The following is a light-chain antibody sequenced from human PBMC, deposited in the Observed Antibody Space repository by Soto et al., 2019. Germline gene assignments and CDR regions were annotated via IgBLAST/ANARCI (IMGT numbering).Light chain of an antibody. CDR1: SSDVGGYSY. Sequence: QSALTQPRSVSGSPGQSVTISCTGTSSDVGGYSYVSWYQQHSGKAPKLMIYDVSKRPSGVPDRFSGSKSGNTASLTISGLQAEDEADYYCCSYAGSYVFGTGTKVTVL. CDR2: DVS. V-gene: IGLV2-11*01. J-gene: IGLJ1*01. CDR3: CSYAGSYV.